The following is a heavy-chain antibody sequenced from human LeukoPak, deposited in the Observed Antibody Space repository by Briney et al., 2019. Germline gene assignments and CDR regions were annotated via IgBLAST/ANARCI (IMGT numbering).Heavy chain of an antibody. Sequence: ASVTVSCKASGYTFTSYYTHWVRQAPGQGLEWMGIINPSGGSTSYAQKFQGRVTMTRGTSTSTVYMELSSLRSEDTAVYYCAREGGSYVPLDYWGQGALVTVSS. V-gene: IGHV1-46*01. CDR2: INPSGGST. CDR3: AREGGSYVPLDY. CDR1: GYTFTSYY. J-gene: IGHJ4*02. D-gene: IGHD1-26*01.